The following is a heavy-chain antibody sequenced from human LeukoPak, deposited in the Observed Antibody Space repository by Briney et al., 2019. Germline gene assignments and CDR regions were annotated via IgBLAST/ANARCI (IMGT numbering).Heavy chain of an antibody. CDR2: ISSSSSYT. CDR3: ARDSVRGILTGYSETPDYYYYYGMDV. J-gene: IGHJ6*02. D-gene: IGHD3-9*01. V-gene: IGHV3-11*06. CDR1: GFMFSDYY. Sequence: GGSLRLSCAASGFMFSDYYMNWIRQAPGKGLEWVSYISSSSSYTNYADSVKGRFTISRDNAKNSLYLQMNSLRAEDTAVYYCARDSVRGILTGYSETPDYYYYYGMDVWGQGTTVTVSS.